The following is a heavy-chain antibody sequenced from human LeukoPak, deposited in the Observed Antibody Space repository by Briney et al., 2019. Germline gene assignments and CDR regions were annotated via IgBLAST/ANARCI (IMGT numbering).Heavy chain of an antibody. CDR1: GGTFSSYA. CDR3: ASASYYYDSSGYPNSYYYYGMDV. D-gene: IGHD3-22*01. V-gene: IGHV1-69*04. Sequence: SVKVSCKASGGTFSSYAISWVRQAPGQGLEWMGRIIPTLGIANYAQKFQGRVTITADKSTSTAYMELSSLRSEDTAVYYCASASYYYDSSGYPNSYYYYGMDVWGQGTTVTVSS. J-gene: IGHJ6*02. CDR2: IIPTLGIA.